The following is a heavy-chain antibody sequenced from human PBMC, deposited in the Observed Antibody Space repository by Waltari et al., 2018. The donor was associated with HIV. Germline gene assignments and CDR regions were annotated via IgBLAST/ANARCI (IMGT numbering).Heavy chain of an antibody. CDR3: ATVNLGNIVVVPALVHHNWFDP. V-gene: IGHV1-24*01. CDR2: FDPEDGET. CDR1: GYTLTELS. D-gene: IGHD2-2*01. Sequence: QVQLVQSGAEVKKPGASVKVSCKVSGYTLTELSMHWVRQAPGKGLEWMGGFDPEDGETIYAQKFQGRVTMTEDTSTDTAYMELSSLRSEDTAVYYCATVNLGNIVVVPALVHHNWFDPWGQGTLVTVSS. J-gene: IGHJ5*02.